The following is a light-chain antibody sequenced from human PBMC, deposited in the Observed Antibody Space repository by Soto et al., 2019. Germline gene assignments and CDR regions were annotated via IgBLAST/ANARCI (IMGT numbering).Light chain of an antibody. CDR1: QSVAGSY. Sequence: EIMLTQSPVTLSLSPGEGATLSCRASQSVAGSYLAWYQQKPGRTPRLLIYGASSRATGIPDRFTGSGSGTDFTLTISRLEPEDFAVYYCQQYGNSPQTFGQGTKVDIK. V-gene: IGKV3-20*01. CDR3: QQYGNSPQT. J-gene: IGKJ1*01. CDR2: GAS.